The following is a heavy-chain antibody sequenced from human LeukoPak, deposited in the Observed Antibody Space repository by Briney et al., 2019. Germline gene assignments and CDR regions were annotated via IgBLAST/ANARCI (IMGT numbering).Heavy chain of an antibody. Sequence: GVSLRLSCAASGFIFSNYLMTWVPQAPGKGLNWVSSITHDAETTLYADSVKGRFTISRDNSKNTLYLQMNSLRDDDAAIYYCAKVGSLRGTSSPDYWGQGTLVTVSS. CDR1: GFIFSNYL. D-gene: IGHD6-6*01. J-gene: IGHJ4*02. CDR2: ITHDAETT. V-gene: IGHV3-23*01. CDR3: AKVGSLRGTSSPDY.